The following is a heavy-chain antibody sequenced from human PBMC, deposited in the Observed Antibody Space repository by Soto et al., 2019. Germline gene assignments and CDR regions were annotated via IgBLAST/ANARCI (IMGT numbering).Heavy chain of an antibody. CDR1: GFSLSTSGVG. V-gene: IGHV2-5*02. D-gene: IGHD3-9*01. CDR2: IYWDDDK. Sequence: QITLKESGPTLVNPTQTLTLTCTFSGFSLSTSGVGVGWIRQPPGKALEWVTLIYWDDDKRYSPSLKSRITITKGTSKSRVVLTMSNMDPVDSGTYYCARHIPSGYNDAFDIWGQGTMVTVSS. J-gene: IGHJ3*02. CDR3: ARHIPSGYNDAFDI.